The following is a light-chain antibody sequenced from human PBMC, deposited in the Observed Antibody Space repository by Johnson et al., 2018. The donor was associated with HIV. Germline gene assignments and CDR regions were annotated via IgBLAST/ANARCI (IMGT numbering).Light chain of an antibody. J-gene: IGLJ1*01. CDR3: GTWDSRLSAGNV. Sequence: QSVLTQPPSVSAAPGQRVTISCSGRGSNIGSHYVSWYQQLPGTAPKLLIFENDKRPSGIPDRFSGSKSGTSATLGITGLQTGDEADYYCGTWDSRLSAGNVFGTGTKVTVL. CDR2: END. CDR1: GSNIGSHY. V-gene: IGLV1-51*02.